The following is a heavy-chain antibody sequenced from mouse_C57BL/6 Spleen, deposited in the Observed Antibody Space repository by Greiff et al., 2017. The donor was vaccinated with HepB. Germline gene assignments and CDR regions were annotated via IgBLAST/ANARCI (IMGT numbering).Heavy chain of an antibody. CDR3: ARWLLRNDYFDY. Sequence: EVQLQQSGPELVKPGASVKMSCKASGYTFTDYNMHWVKQSHGKSLEWIGYINPNNGGTSYNQKFKGKATLTVNKSSSTAYMELRSLTSEDSAVYYCARWLLRNDYFDYGGQGTTLTVSS. CDR1: GYTFTDYN. CDR2: INPNNGGT. V-gene: IGHV1-22*01. J-gene: IGHJ2*01. D-gene: IGHD2-3*01.